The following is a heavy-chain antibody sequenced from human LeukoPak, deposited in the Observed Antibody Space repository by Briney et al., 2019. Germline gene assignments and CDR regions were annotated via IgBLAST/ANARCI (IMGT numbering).Heavy chain of an antibody. CDR1: GFTFGTYS. J-gene: IGHJ4*02. Sequence: GGSLRLSCAASGFTFGTYSMHWVRQAPGRGLEWVAVMSFDGSNKYYADSVKGRFTISRDNSKNTLYLQMNSLRAEDTAVYYCARVYSSGWSLPFDYWGQGTLVTVSS. D-gene: IGHD6-19*01. CDR3: ARVYSSGWSLPFDY. CDR2: MSFDGSNK. V-gene: IGHV3-30-3*01.